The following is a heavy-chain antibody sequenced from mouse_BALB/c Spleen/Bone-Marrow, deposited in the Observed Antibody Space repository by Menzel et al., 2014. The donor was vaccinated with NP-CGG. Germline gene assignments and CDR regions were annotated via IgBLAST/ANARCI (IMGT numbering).Heavy chain of an antibody. CDR3: ARLHYYGYGAY. D-gene: IGHD1-2*01. CDR2: INPGSSTI. J-gene: IGHJ3*01. Sequence: DVKLVESGGGLVQPGGSLKLSCAASGFDFSSYWMNWVRQAPGKGLEWIGEINPGSSTINYTPSLKDKFIISRDNAKNTLYLQMSKVRSEDTALYYCARLHYYGYGAYWGHATLVTVSA. V-gene: IGHV4-1*02. CDR1: GFDFSSYW.